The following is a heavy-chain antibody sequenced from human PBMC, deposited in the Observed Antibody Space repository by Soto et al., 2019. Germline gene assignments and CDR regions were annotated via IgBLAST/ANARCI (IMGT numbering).Heavy chain of an antibody. V-gene: IGHV3-9*02. CDR3: ARGGRIRASGWFDY. Sequence: VQLVESGGGLVQPGKSLRLSCAASGFTSNDHGMHWVRQAPGKGLEWVAGIIWNTGNTGYVDSVKGRFTISRDNAKNSLYLQMNSLRAEDTAVYYCARGGRIRASGWFDYWGQGTLVTVSS. CDR2: IIWNTGNT. D-gene: IGHD6-19*01. J-gene: IGHJ4*02. CDR1: GFTSNDHG.